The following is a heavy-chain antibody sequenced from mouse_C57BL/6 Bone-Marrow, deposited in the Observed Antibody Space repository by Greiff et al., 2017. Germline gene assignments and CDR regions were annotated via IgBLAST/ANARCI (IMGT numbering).Heavy chain of an antibody. J-gene: IGHJ1*03. CDR3: ARSPYYGNYFWYFDV. CDR1: GFTFTDYY. V-gene: IGHV7-3*01. Sequence: EVKVVESGGGLVQPGGSLSLSCAASGFTFTDYYMSWVRQPPGKALEWLGFIRNKANGYTTEYSASVKGRFTISRDNSQSILYLQMNALRAEDSATYYCARSPYYGNYFWYFDVWGTGTTVTVSS. D-gene: IGHD2-1*01. CDR2: IRNKANGYTT.